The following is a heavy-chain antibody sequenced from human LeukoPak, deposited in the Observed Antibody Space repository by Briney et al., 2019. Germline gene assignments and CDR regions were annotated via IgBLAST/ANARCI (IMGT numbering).Heavy chain of an antibody. CDR1: GGTFSSYA. CDR3: ARGLYDFWSGRNWFDP. CDR2: IISIFGTA. D-gene: IGHD3-3*01. J-gene: IGHJ5*02. V-gene: IGHV1-69*01. Sequence: SVKVSCNASGGTFSSYAISWVRQAPGQGLEWMGGIISIFGTANYAQKFQGRVTITADESTSTAYMELSSLRSEDTAVYYYARGLYDFWSGRNWFDPWGQGTLVTVSS.